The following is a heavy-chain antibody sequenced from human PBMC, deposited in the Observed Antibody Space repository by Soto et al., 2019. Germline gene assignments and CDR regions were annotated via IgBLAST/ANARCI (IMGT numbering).Heavy chain of an antibody. CDR2: IYYSGST. Sequence: QVQLQESGPGLVKTSQSLSLTCTVSGGSISSGDYYWSWIRQPPGKGLEWIGYIYYSGSTYYNPSLKSRVTISVDTSKNQFSLKLSSVTAADTAVYYCARGRDCSGGSCYLGAFDYWGQGTLVTVSS. V-gene: IGHV4-30-4*01. D-gene: IGHD2-15*01. CDR1: GGSISSGDYY. CDR3: ARGRDCSGGSCYLGAFDY. J-gene: IGHJ4*02.